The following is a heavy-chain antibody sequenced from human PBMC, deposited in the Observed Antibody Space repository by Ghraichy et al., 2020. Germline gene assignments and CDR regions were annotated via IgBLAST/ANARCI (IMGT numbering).Heavy chain of an antibody. D-gene: IGHD5-18*01. V-gene: IGHV4-34*01. CDR2: INHSGST. CDR1: GGSFSGYY. CDR3: ARLRNEWIQLWPRPYYFDY. Sequence: SQTLTLTCAVYGGSFSGYYWSWIRQPPGKGLEWIGEINHSGSTNYNPSLKSRVTISVDTSKNQFSLKLSSVTAADTAVYYCARLRNEWIQLWPRPYYFDYWGQGTLVTVSS. J-gene: IGHJ4*02.